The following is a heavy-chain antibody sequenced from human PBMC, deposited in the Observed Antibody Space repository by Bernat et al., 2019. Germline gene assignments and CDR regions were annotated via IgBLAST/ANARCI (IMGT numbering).Heavy chain of an antibody. CDR3: ARLFYDYIWGSCDDY. Sequence: QVQLVESGGGVVQPGRSLRLSCAASGFTFSSYAIHWVRQAPGKGLEWVAIISFDGSNKHYADSVKGRFTISRDNSKNTLYLQMNSLRAEDTAVYYCARLFYDYIWGSCDDYWGQGTLVTVSS. CDR2: ISFDGSNK. V-gene: IGHV3-30*01. D-gene: IGHD3-16*01. J-gene: IGHJ4*02. CDR1: GFTFSSYA.